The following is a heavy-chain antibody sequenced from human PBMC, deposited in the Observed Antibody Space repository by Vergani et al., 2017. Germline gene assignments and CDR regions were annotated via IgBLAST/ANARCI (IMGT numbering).Heavy chain of an antibody. J-gene: IGHJ4*02. CDR2: ISWNSGSI. CDR3: AKDMQQWLVQYYFDY. V-gene: IGHV3-9*01. D-gene: IGHD6-19*01. CDR1: GFTFDDYA. Sequence: EVQLVESGGGLVQPGRSLRLSCAASGFTFDDYAMHWVRQAPGKGLEWVSGISWNSGSIGYADSVKGRFTISRDNSKNSLYLQMNSLRTEDTALYYCAKDMQQWLVQYYFDYWGQGTLVTVSS.